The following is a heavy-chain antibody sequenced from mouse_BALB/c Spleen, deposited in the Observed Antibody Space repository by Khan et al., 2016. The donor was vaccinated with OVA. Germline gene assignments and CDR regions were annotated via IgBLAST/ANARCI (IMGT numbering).Heavy chain of an antibody. CDR3: ARICGGGFDY. Sequence: EVELVESGPGLVKPSQSLSLTCTVTGYSITSDYAWNWIRQFPGNKLEWLGFISYSGNTNYNPSLKSRISITRDTSKNQFFLQLNSVTTEDTATYYCARICGGGFDYWGQGTTLTVSS. V-gene: IGHV3-2*02. CDR2: ISYSGNT. J-gene: IGHJ2*01. CDR1: GYSITSDYA.